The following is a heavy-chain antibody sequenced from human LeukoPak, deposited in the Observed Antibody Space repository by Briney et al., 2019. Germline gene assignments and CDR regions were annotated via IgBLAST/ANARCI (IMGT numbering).Heavy chain of an antibody. Sequence: GGSLRLSCAASGFTVSSYWMNWVRQAPGKGLEWVANIKKDGSDKYYVDSVKGRFTISRDNARNSLYLQMNSLRVEDTAVYYCEGGPGYWGQGTPVTVSS. V-gene: IGHV3-7*01. CDR3: EGGPGY. D-gene: IGHD7-27*01. CDR1: GFTVSSYW. CDR2: IKKDGSDK. J-gene: IGHJ4*02.